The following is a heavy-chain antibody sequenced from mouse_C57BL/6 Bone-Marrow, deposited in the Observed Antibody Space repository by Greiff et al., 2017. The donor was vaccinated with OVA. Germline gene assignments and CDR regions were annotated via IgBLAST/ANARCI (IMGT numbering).Heavy chain of an antibody. V-gene: IGHV5-9-1*02. CDR2: ISSGGDYI. J-gene: IGHJ3*01. Sequence: EVKLQESGEGLVKPGGSLKLSCAASGFTFSSYAMSWVRQTPEKRLEWVAYISSGGDYIYYADTVKGRFTISRDNARNTLYLQMSSLKSEDTAMYYCTRESYYGSSGAYWGQGTLVTVSA. CDR3: TRESYYGSSGAY. D-gene: IGHD1-1*01. CDR1: GFTFSSYA.